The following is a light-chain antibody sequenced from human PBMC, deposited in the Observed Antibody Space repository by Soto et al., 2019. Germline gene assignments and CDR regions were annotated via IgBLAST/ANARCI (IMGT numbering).Light chain of an antibody. Sequence: QSALTQPASVSGSPGQSITISCTGTSSDVGGYNYVSWYQQHPGKAPKLMIYEVSNRPSGVSYRFSGSKSGNTASLTISGLQAEDEADYYCTSYTTSSTHLFGGGTKLTVL. CDR2: EVS. J-gene: IGLJ2*01. V-gene: IGLV2-14*01. CDR3: TSYTTSSTHL. CDR1: SSDVGGYNY.